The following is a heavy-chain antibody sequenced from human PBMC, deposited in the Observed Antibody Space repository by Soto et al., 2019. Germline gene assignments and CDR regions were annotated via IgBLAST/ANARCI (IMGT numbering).Heavy chain of an antibody. D-gene: IGHD3-10*01. CDR1: GYTFIDYY. Sequence: QVHLVQSGAEVKKPGASVMVSCKASGYTFIDYYIHWIRQAPRQGLEWVGWSNADSGGTISAQKFQGRVTLTRDTSINTGDVEVSRLTSDDTAVYYCARAKSRRSGSAQVQFDFWGQGTLVIVSS. V-gene: IGHV1-2*02. CDR2: SNADSGGT. CDR3: ARAKSRRSGSAQVQFDF. J-gene: IGHJ4*02.